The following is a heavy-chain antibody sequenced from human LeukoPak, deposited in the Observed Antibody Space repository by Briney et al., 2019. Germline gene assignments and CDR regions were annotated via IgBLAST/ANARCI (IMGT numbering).Heavy chain of an antibody. V-gene: IGHV1-18*01. Sequence: ASVKVSCKASGYTFTSYGISWVRQAPGQGLEWMGWISAYNGNTNYAQKLQGRVTMTTDTSTSTAYMELRSPRSDDTAVYYCARDIGGDYDYVWGSYRYTAVSFDYWGQGTLVTVSS. J-gene: IGHJ4*02. CDR2: ISAYNGNT. CDR1: GYTFTSYG. CDR3: ARDIGGDYDYVWGSYRYTAVSFDY. D-gene: IGHD3-16*02.